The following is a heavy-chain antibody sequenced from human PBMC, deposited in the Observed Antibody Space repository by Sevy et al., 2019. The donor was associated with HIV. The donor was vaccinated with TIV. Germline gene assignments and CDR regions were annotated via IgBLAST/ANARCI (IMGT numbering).Heavy chain of an antibody. CDR1: GFTFSTYA. V-gene: IGHV3-23*01. J-gene: IGHJ6*02. CDR2: VSGSGGST. CDR3: AKGDRTFYGLDV. D-gene: IGHD2-15*01. Sequence: GGSLRLSCAASGFTFSTYAMSWVRRAPGKGLEWVSAVSGSGGSTDYADSLKGRFTIFRDNSKNTLSLQMNSLRAEDTAVYYCAKGDRTFYGLDVWGQGTTVTVSS.